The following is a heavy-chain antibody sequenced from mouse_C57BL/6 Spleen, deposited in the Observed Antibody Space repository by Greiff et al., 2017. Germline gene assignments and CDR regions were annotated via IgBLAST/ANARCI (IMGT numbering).Heavy chain of an antibody. CDR1: GYSFTDYH. Sequence: EVQLVESGPELVKPGASVKLSCKASGYSFTDYHMSWVKQSTGKSLEWIGVINPIYGTTSYNQKFKGQATLTVDQSSSTGYMQLNSLTSEDSAVYYCARTREVYWYFDVWGTGTTVTVSS. V-gene: IGHV1-39*01. J-gene: IGHJ1*03. CDR3: ARTREVYWYFDV. CDR2: INPIYGTT.